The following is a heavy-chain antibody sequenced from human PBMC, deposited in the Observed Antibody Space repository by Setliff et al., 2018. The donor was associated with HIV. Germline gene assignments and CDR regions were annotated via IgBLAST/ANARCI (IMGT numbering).Heavy chain of an antibody. Sequence: GASVKVSCKTSGYIFVRYDIFWVRQAPGQGLEWMGNINPHTGVTRYAEKFQGRVTMTRDTSISTIYMELSRLRSDDTAVYYCAREERYYDGKGALDYWGQGMLVTVSS. CDR3: AREERYYDGKGALDY. CDR2: INPHTGVT. J-gene: IGHJ4*02. CDR1: GYIFVRYD. V-gene: IGHV1-2*02. D-gene: IGHD3-22*01.